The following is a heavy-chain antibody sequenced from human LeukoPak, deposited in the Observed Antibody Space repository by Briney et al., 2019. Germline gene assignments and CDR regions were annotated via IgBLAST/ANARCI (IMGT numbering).Heavy chain of an antibody. J-gene: IGHJ4*02. D-gene: IGHD3-22*01. CDR3: ARGNTDYYDSSGYYTY. V-gene: IGHV4-34*01. CDR2: INLGGNT. CDR1: GSFSGHY. Sequence: SETLSLTCAVYGSFSGHYWSWVRQSPGKGLEWIGEINLGGNTNYNPSLKSRVIISVDTSKNQFSLKLSSVTAADTAVYYCARGNTDYYDSSGYYTYWGQGTLVTVSS.